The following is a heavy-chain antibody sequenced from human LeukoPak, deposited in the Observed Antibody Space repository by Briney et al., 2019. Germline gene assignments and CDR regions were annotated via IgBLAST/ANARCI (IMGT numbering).Heavy chain of an antibody. CDR1: GYTFTSYG. Sequence: ASVKVSCEASGYTFTSYGISWVRQAPGQGLEWMGWISAYNGNTNYAQKLQGRVTMTTDTSTSTAYMELRSLRSDDTAVYYCARERQDYYDSSGYYGMFDYWGQGTLVTVSS. CDR2: ISAYNGNT. D-gene: IGHD3-22*01. V-gene: IGHV1-18*01. J-gene: IGHJ4*02. CDR3: ARERQDYYDSSGYYGMFDY.